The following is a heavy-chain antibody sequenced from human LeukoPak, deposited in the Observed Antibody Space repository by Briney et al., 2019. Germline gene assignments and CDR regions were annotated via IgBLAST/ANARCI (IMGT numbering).Heavy chain of an antibody. CDR3: AKDKD. CDR2: INPDTGGP. J-gene: IGHJ4*02. V-gene: IGHV1-2*02. Sequence: PEASVTVSCKASGGNFISHAISWVRQAPRQGLEWMGWINPDTGGPNYAQKFQGRVTMTRDTSISTVYLELSRLTSDDTAVYYCAKDKDWGQGTLVTVSS. CDR1: GGNFISHA.